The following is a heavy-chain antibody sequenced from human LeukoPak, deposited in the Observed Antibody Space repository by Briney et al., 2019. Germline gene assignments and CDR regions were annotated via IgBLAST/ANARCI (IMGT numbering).Heavy chain of an antibody. CDR2: IYSSGSI. CDR1: GGSISNYY. D-gene: IGHD2-2*01. V-gene: IGHV4-4*07. CDR3: AREMPSHYYYMDV. J-gene: IGHJ6*03. Sequence: SETLSLTCTVSGGSISNYYWNWIRQPAGKGLEWIGRIYSSGSINYNPSLKSRVTLSVDTAKTQFSLKLSSVTAADTAVYYCAREMPSHYYYMDVWGRGTTVTVSS.